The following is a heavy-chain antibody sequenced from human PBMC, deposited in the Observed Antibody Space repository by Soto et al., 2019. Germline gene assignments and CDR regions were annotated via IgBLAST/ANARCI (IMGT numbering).Heavy chain of an antibody. Sequence: QVQLQQWGAGLLKPSETLSLTCAVYGGSVSSGSYYWSWIRQPPGKGLEWIGEMSHSGGTHFNPSLTSRVTISADTSKNQFSLKMSFVTAPDTALYYCARGERWTATTVVDAFDIWGPGTMVTVSS. D-gene: IGHD1-1*01. V-gene: IGHV4-34*01. J-gene: IGHJ3*02. CDR3: ARGERWTATTVVDAFDI. CDR2: MSHSGGT. CDR1: GGSVSSGSYY.